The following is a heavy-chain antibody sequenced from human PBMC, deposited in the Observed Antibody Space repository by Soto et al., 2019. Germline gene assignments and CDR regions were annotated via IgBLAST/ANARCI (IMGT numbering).Heavy chain of an antibody. CDR2: IWYDGSNK. CDR3: ARWVPLSDYYYGMDV. V-gene: IGHV3-33*01. Sequence: GGSLRLSCAASGFTFSSYGMHWVRQAPGKGLEWVAVIWYDGSNKYYADSVKGRFTISRDNSKNTLYLQMNSLRAEDTAVYYCARWVPLSDYYYGMDVWGQGTTVTVSS. CDR1: GFTFSSYG. J-gene: IGHJ6*02.